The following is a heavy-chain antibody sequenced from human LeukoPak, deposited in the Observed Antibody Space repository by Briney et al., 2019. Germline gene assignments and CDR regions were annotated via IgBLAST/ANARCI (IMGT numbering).Heavy chain of an antibody. CDR1: GFTFSSYA. CDR2: ISGSGGST. D-gene: IGHD2-15*01. Sequence: GGSLRLSCAASGFTFSSYAMSWVRQAPGKGLEWVSAISGSGGSTYYADSVKGRFTISRDSSKNTLYLQMNSLRAEDTAVYYCAKWGYCSGGSCYSKLGSGYSYGYFDYWGQGTLVTVSS. V-gene: IGHV3-23*01. CDR3: AKWGYCSGGSCYSKLGSGYSYGYFDY. J-gene: IGHJ4*02.